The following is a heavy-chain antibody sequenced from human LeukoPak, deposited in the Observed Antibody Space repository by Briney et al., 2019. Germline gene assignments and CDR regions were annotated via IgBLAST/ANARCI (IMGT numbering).Heavy chain of an antibody. CDR1: GFTFDDYA. D-gene: IGHD4-23*01. Sequence: GGYLRLSCAASGFTFDDYAMHWVRQVPGMGLEWVGRIKSKTNGETTDYGTPMKGRFTISRDDSKNTLFLQMNSLRPEDTAVYYCTTDNDYGGNSAFDIWGQGTMVTVSS. CDR3: TTDNDYGGNSAFDI. CDR2: IKSKTNGETT. J-gene: IGHJ3*02. V-gene: IGHV3-15*01.